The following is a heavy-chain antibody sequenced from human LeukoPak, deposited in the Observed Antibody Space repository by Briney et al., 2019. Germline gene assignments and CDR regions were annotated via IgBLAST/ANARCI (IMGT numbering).Heavy chain of an antibody. V-gene: IGHV1-69*10. Sequence: SVNVSCMAPGGTFSSYAISWVRQAPGQGGEWVGWIILIFVIANYAQKFQGRVTITADKSTSTAYLELSSLRSEDTAVYYCASCNYDSSGYYYFQHWGQGTLVTVSS. CDR3: ASCNYDSSGYYYFQH. CDR1: GGTFSSYA. D-gene: IGHD3-22*01. J-gene: IGHJ1*01. CDR2: IILIFVIA.